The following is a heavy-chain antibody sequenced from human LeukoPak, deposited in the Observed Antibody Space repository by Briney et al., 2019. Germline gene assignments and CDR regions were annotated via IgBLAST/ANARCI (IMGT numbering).Heavy chain of an antibody. CDR2: IYNDGSS. CDR1: GFTVSHNY. Sequence: GGSLRLSCAASGFTVSHNYMSWVRQAPGKGLEWVSIIYNDGSSYYADSVKGRFTISRHNSKNTLYLQMNSLRAEDTAVYYCAREGIAVAGTHYFDYWGQGTLVTVSS. CDR3: AREGIAVAGTHYFDY. J-gene: IGHJ4*02. V-gene: IGHV3-53*04. D-gene: IGHD6-19*01.